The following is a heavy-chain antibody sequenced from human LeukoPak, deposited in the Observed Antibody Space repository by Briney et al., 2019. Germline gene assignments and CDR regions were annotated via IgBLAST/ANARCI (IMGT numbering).Heavy chain of an antibody. CDR3: ASSTGPYGEAYFDY. D-gene: IGHD4-17*01. CDR2: ISSSSSYI. V-gene: IGHV3-21*01. J-gene: IGHJ4*02. Sequence: GGSLRLSCAASGFTFSSYRMNWVRQAPGKGLEWVSSISSSSSYIYYADSVKGRFTISRDNAKNSLYLQVNSLRAEDTAVYYCASSTGPYGEAYFDYWGQGTLFTVSS. CDR1: GFTFSSYR.